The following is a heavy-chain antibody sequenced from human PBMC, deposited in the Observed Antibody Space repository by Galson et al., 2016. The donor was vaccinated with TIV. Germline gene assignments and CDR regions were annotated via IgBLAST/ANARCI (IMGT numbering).Heavy chain of an antibody. Sequence: QSGAEVKKPGASVKVSCKASVYTFTSYAMHWVRQAPGQRLEWMGWINAGNGNTKYSQKFQGRVTITRDTSASTAYMELSSLRSEDTAVYYCARSRSSGWSWFDPWGQGTLVTVSS. CDR2: INAGNGNT. D-gene: IGHD6-19*01. CDR3: ARSRSSGWSWFDP. J-gene: IGHJ5*02. V-gene: IGHV1-3*01. CDR1: VYTFTSYA.